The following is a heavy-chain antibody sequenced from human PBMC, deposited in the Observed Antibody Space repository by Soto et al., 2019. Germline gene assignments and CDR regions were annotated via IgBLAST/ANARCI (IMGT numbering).Heavy chain of an antibody. V-gene: IGHV3-74*01. Sequence: GGSLRLSCAASGFTFSSYWMHWVRQAPGKGLVWVSRINSDGSSTSYADSVKGRFTISRDNAKNTLYLQMNSLRAEDTAVYYCARDRRRGYQGNYYFDYWGQGTLVTVSS. J-gene: IGHJ4*02. CDR1: GFTFSSYW. CDR2: INSDGSST. D-gene: IGHD3-22*01. CDR3: ARDRRRGYQGNYYFDY.